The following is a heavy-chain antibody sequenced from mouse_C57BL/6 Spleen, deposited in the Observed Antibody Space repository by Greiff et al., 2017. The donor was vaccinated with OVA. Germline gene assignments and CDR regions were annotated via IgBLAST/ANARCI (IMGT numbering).Heavy chain of an antibody. V-gene: IGHV1-82*01. D-gene: IGHD2-3*01. J-gene: IGHJ2*01. CDR1: GYAFSSSW. CDR2: IYPGDGDT. CDR3: ARSGGYDGYYFDY. Sequence: VQLQQSGPELVKPGASVKISCKASGYAFSSSWMNWVKQRPGKGLEWIGRIYPGDGDTNYNGKFKGKATLTADKSSSTAYMQLSSLTSEDSAVYFCARSGGYDGYYFDYWGQGTTLTVSS.